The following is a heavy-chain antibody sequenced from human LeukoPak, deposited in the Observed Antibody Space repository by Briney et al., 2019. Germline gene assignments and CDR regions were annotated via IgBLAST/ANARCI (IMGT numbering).Heavy chain of an antibody. J-gene: IGHJ4*02. CDR3: AKDSDFWSGYYFDY. CDR1: GLTFSSYA. V-gene: IGHV3-23*01. CDR2: ISGSGGST. D-gene: IGHD3-3*01. Sequence: GGSLRLSCAASGLTFSSYAMSWVRQAPGKGLEWVSAISGSGGSTYYADSVKGRFTISRDNSKNTLYLQMNSLRAEDTAVYYCAKDSDFWSGYYFDYWGQGTLVTVSS.